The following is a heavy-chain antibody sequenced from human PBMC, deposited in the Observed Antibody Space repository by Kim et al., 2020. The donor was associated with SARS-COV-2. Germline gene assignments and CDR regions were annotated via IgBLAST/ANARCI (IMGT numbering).Heavy chain of an antibody. J-gene: IGHJ4*02. CDR1: GGSFSGYY. CDR3: ARDGSVFGVVNDY. D-gene: IGHD3-3*01. CDR2: INHSGST. Sequence: SETLSLTCAVYGGSFSGYYWSWIRQPPGKGLEWIGEINHSGSTNYNPSLKSRVTISVDTSKNQFSLKLSSVTAADTAVYYCARDGSVFGVVNDYWGQGTL. V-gene: IGHV4-34*01.